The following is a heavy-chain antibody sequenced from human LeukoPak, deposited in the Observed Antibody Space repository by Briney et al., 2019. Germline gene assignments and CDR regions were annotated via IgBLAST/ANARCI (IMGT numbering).Heavy chain of an antibody. D-gene: IGHD5-12*01. CDR3: ARSTRDSGCDY. J-gene: IGHJ4*02. V-gene: IGHV1-46*01. CDR2: INPSGGST. Sequence: RQXPXXXLXWMGIINPSGGSTSYAQKFQGRVTMTRDTSTSTVYMELSSLRSEDTAVYYCARSTRDSGCDYWGQGTLVTVSS.